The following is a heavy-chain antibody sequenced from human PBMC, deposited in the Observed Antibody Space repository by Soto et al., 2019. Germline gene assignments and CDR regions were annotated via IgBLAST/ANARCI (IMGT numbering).Heavy chain of an antibody. CDR2: IIPIFGTA. CDR3: ARGSWIQLWLEGGNYYYGMDV. D-gene: IGHD5-18*01. J-gene: IGHJ6*02. V-gene: IGHV1-69*01. Sequence: QVQLVQSGAEVKKPGSSVKVSCKASGGTFSSYAISWLRQAPGQGLEWMGGIIPIFGTANYAQKFQGRVTITADESTSTAYMELSSLRSEDTAVYYCARGSWIQLWLEGGNYYYGMDVWGQGTTVTVSS. CDR1: GGTFSSYA.